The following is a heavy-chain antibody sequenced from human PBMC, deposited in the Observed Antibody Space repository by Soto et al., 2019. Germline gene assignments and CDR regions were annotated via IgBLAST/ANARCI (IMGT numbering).Heavy chain of an antibody. CDR1: GFTVGSNY. D-gene: IGHD3-10*01. V-gene: IGHV3-53*01. CDR3: ARESHYGPGYYGMDV. Sequence: EVQLVESGGGLIQPGGSLRLSCAASGFTVGSNYMSWVRQAPGKGLEWVSVIYSGGSTYYADSVKGRFTISRDNSKNTLYLQMNSLRAEDTAVYYCARESHYGPGYYGMDVWGQGTTVTVSS. CDR2: IYSGGST. J-gene: IGHJ6*02.